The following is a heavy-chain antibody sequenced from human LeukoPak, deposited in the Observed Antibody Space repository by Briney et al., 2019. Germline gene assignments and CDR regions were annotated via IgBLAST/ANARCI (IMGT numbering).Heavy chain of an antibody. D-gene: IGHD3-3*01. V-gene: IGHV3-21*01. CDR2: ISSSSSYI. CDR3: ARGSAITIFGVVIISNFDY. J-gene: IGHJ4*02. CDR1: AFTFSSYS. Sequence: GGSLRLSCAASAFTFSSYSMNWVRQAPGKGLEWVSSISSSSSYIYYADSVKGRFTISRDNAKNSLYLRMNSLRAEDTAVYYCARGSAITIFGVVIISNFDYWGQGTLVTVSS.